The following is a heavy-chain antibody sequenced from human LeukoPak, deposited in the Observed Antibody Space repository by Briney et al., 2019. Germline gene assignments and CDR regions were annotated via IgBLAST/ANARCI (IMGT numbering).Heavy chain of an antibody. CDR3: ARGRAHFYDSSGHNY. D-gene: IGHD3-22*01. Sequence: ASVKVSCKASGYTFTSYDIDWVRQATGQGLEWMGWISAYNGITNFAQKIQGRVTLTTDTSTSTAYMELTRLRSDDTAVYYCARGRAHFYDSSGHNYWGQGTLVTVSS. V-gene: IGHV1-18*01. CDR1: GYTFTSYD. CDR2: ISAYNGIT. J-gene: IGHJ4*02.